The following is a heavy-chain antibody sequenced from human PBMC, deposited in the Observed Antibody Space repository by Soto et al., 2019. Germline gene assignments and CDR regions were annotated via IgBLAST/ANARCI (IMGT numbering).Heavy chain of an antibody. CDR1: GGTFSSYA. Sequence: WASVKVSCKASGGTFSSYAISWVRQAPGQGLEWMGGIIPIFGTANYAQKFQGRVTITADESTSTAYMELSSLRSEDTAVYYCARGWGDTVAGTIWFDTWGQGTLVTVSS. J-gene: IGHJ5*02. D-gene: IGHD6-19*01. V-gene: IGHV1-69*13. CDR3: ARGWGDTVAGTIWFDT. CDR2: IIPIFGTA.